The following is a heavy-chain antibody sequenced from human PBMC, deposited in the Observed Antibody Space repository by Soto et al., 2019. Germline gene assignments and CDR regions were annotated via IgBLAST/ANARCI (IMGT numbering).Heavy chain of an antibody. CDR3: ARGKAMVEPTRVGTYYFDY. CDR1: GGSISSYY. J-gene: IGHJ4*02. D-gene: IGHD5-18*01. V-gene: IGHV4-59*01. Sequence: QVQLQEAGPGLVKPSETLSLTCTVSGGSISSYYWSWIRQPPGKGLEWIGYIYYSGSTNYNPSLKSRVTISVDTSKNQFSLKLSSVTAADTAVYYCARGKAMVEPTRVGTYYFDYWGQGTLVTVSS. CDR2: IYYSGST.